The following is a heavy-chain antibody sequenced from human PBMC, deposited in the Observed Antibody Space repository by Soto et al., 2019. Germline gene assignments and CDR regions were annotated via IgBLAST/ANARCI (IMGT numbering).Heavy chain of an antibody. CDR2: IYHSGRT. CDR1: GGSISSSSYY. V-gene: IGHV4-30-2*01. CDR3: ARVPGP. Sequence: SETLSLTCTVSGGSISSSSYYWGWIRQPPGKGLEWIGYIYHSGRTYYNPSLKSRVTISVDRSKNQFSLKLSSVTAADTAVYYCARVPGPWGQGTLVTVSS. J-gene: IGHJ5*02.